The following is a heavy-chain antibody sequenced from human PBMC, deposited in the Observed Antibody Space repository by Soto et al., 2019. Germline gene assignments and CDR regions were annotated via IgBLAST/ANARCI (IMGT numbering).Heavy chain of an antibody. Sequence: QVQLVQSGAEVKKPGSSVKVSCKASGGTLSSYAISWVRQAPGQGLEWMGGIIPIFGTANYAQKFQGRVTITAVESTSTADMELCSVRSEDTAVYYCARGDTMVRRANYFYCGMDVLGQGTTVTVSS. J-gene: IGHJ6*02. D-gene: IGHD3-10*01. CDR1: GGTLSSYA. CDR3: ARGDTMVRRANYFYCGMDV. V-gene: IGHV1-69*01. CDR2: IIPIFGTA.